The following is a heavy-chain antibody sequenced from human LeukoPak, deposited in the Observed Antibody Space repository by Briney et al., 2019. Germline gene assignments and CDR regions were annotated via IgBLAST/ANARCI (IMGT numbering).Heavy chain of an antibody. CDR1: GLTYSSYA. D-gene: IGHD5-24*01. Sequence: GGSLRLSCAASGLTYSSYALSCVPQATGKGLEWVSSFSGCGGRIFYAVFVKPRFNISRDIYKNALYMKVNSLRAEDTAVYYCSKGDGYNYDSWFDPWGQGTLVTVSS. J-gene: IGHJ5*02. V-gene: IGHV3-23*01. CDR3: SKGDGYNYDSWFDP. CDR2: FSGCGGRI.